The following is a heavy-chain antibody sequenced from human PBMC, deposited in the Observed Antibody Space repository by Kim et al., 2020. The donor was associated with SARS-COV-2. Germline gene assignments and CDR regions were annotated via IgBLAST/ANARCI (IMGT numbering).Heavy chain of an antibody. J-gene: IGHJ6*04. CDR1: GGSFSTYY. CDR3: ARGEGYNLRVYGMDV. V-gene: IGHV4-59*01. CDR2: VFYRGDT. Sequence: SETLSLTCTVSGGSFSTYYWSWIRQSPGKGLEWLGFVFYRGDTEYNPSLESRVTISVDTSKNQISLNLTSLTAADTAVYYCARGEGYNLRVYGMDVWGKGTAVTVSS. D-gene: IGHD5-12*01.